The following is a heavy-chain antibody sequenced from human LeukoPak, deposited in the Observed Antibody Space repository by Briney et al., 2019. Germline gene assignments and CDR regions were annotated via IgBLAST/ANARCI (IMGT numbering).Heavy chain of an antibody. CDR2: ISGSGGST. V-gene: IGHV3-23*01. CDR1: GFTFSSYA. D-gene: IGHD2-15*01. CDR3: AKEDIVVVVAATLPYNWFDP. J-gene: IGHJ5*02. Sequence: GRSLRLSCAASGFTFSSYAMSWVRRAPGKGLEWVSAISGSGGSTYYADSVKGRFTISRDNSKNTLYLQMNSLRAEDTAVYYCAKEDIVVVVAATLPYNWFDPWGQGTLVTVSS.